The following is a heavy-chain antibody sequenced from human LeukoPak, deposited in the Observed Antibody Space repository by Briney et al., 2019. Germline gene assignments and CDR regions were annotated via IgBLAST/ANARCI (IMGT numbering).Heavy chain of an antibody. CDR3: ARVDSSSRAFDI. J-gene: IGHJ3*02. CDR2: IYYSGST. V-gene: IGHV4-59*01. D-gene: IGHD6-6*01. CDR1: GGSISSYY. Sequence: SETLSLTCTVSGGSISSYYWSWIRQPPGKGLEWIGYIYYSGSTNYNPSLKSRVTISVDTSKNQFSLKLSSVTAADTAVYYCARVDSSSRAFDIWGQGTMVTVSS.